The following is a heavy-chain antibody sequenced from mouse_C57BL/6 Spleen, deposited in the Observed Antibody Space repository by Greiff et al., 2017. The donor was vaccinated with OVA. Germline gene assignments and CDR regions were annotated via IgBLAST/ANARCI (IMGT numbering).Heavy chain of an antibody. CDR1: GYAFSSYW. Sequence: VQLQQSGAELVKPGASVKISCKASGYAFSSYWMNWVKQRPGKGLEWIGQIYPGDGDTNYNGKFKGKATLTADKSSSTAYMQLSSLTSEDSAVYFCARDYYGSSSGGPYFDYWGQGTTLTVSS. CDR3: ARDYYGSSSGGPYFDY. V-gene: IGHV1-80*01. J-gene: IGHJ2*01. CDR2: IYPGDGDT. D-gene: IGHD1-1*01.